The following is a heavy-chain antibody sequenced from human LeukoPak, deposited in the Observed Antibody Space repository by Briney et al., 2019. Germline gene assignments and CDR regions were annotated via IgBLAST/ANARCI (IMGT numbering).Heavy chain of an antibody. CDR1: GGSISSGAYY. D-gene: IGHD4-17*01. V-gene: IGHV4-30-4*01. Sequence: NTSETLSLTCTVSGGSISSGAYYWSWIRQPPGKGLEWVGYIYDSGSTCYNPSLQSRVIMSVDTSKNQFSLKLTSVTAADTAVYYCARALYSMTTVTTEYWFDYWGQGTLVTVSS. CDR3: ARALYSMTTVTTEYWFDY. J-gene: IGHJ4*02. CDR2: IYDSGST.